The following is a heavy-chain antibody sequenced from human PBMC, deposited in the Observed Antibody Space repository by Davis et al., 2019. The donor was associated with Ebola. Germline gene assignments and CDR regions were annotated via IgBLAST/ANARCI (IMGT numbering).Heavy chain of an antibody. CDR3: ARDRYSSGLRYFDY. Sequence: PGGSLRLSCAASGFTVSSNYMSWVRQAPGKGLEWASLIYSGGNTYYADSVKGRFTISRDNSKNTLYLQMNSLRAEDTAVYYCARDRYSSGLRYFDYWGQGTLVTVSS. CDR2: IYSGGNT. V-gene: IGHV3-53*01. D-gene: IGHD6-19*01. J-gene: IGHJ4*02. CDR1: GFTVSSNY.